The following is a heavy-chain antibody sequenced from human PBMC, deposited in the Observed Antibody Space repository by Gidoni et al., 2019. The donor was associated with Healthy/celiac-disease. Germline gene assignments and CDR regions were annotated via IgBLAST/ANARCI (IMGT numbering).Heavy chain of an antibody. Sequence: EVQLVQSGAEVKKPGASLKIPCKGSGYTFGTNWIGWGRQMPGKGLEWMGIIYPSDPDTRYSPSFQGQVTISADKSISTAYLQWSSLKASDTAMYYCARAYGYRLDFWGQGTLVTVSS. D-gene: IGHD5-18*01. J-gene: IGHJ4*02. CDR2: IYPSDPDT. V-gene: IGHV5-51*01. CDR1: GYTFGTNW. CDR3: ARAYGYRLDF.